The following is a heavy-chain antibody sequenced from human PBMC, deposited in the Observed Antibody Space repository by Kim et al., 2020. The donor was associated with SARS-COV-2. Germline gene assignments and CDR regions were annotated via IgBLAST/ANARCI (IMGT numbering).Heavy chain of an antibody. V-gene: IGHV4-30-2*04. J-gene: IGHJ4*02. CDR3: ARDPYYYYDSSGYFDY. Sequence: SLKSRVTISVDTSKNQFSLKLSSVTAADTAVYYCARDPYYYYDSSGYFDYWGQGTLVTVSS. D-gene: IGHD3-22*01.